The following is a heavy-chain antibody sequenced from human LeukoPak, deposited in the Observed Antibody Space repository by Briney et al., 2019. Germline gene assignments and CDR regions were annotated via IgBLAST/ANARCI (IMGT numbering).Heavy chain of an antibody. CDR1: GGSFSGYY. CDR2: INHSGST. J-gene: IGHJ5*02. D-gene: IGHD3-10*01. Sequence: SETLSLTCAVYGGSFSGYYWSWIRQPPGKGLEWIGEINHSGSTNYNPSLKSRVTISVDTSKNQFSLKLSSVTAADTAVYYCATIRGAGWFDPWGQGTLVTVSS. V-gene: IGHV4-34*01. CDR3: ATIRGAGWFDP.